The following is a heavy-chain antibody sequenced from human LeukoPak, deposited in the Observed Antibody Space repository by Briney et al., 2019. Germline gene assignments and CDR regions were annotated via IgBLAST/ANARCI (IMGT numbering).Heavy chain of an antibody. CDR3: ARSSLHDYGELLDAFDI. CDR2: IYHSGST. Sequence: SETLSLTCAVSGGSISSSNWWSWVRQPPGKGLEWIGEIYHSGSTNYNPSLKSRVTISVDRSKNQFSLKLSSVTAADTAVYYCARSSLHDYGELLDAFDIWGQGTMVTVSS. V-gene: IGHV4-4*02. J-gene: IGHJ3*02. D-gene: IGHD4-17*01. CDR1: GGSISSSNW.